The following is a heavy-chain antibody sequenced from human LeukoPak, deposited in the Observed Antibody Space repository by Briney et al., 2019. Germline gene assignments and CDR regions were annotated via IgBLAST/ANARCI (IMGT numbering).Heavy chain of an antibody. CDR3: ARPLFCAFDNCGYWLDP. V-gene: IGHV1-46*01. CDR1: GYTFTNYL. Sequence: ASVKVSCKTSGYTFTNYLIHWVRQAPGQGLEWVGTINPNGDATNYSPRLQGRLTLTQDTSTSTVYMELRGLTPDDTAVYYCARPLFCAFDNCGYWLDPWGPGTLVTVSS. CDR2: INPNGDAT. J-gene: IGHJ5*02. D-gene: IGHD1-20*01.